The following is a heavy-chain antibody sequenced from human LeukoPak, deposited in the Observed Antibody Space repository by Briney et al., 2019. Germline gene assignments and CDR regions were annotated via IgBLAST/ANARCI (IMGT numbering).Heavy chain of an antibody. V-gene: IGHV4-34*01. CDR2: INHSGST. Sequence: SETLSLTCAVYGGSFSGYYWSWIRQPPGKGLEWIGEINHSGSTNYNPSLKSRVTISVDTSKNQFSLKLSSVTAADTAVYYCARVVTMVRGVKLGNWFDPWGQGTLVTVSS. J-gene: IGHJ5*02. D-gene: IGHD3-10*01. CDR1: GGSFSGYY. CDR3: ARVVTMVRGVKLGNWFDP.